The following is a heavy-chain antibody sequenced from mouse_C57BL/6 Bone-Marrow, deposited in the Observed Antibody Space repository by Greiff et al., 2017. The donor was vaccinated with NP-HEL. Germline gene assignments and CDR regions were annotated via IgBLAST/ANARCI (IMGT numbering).Heavy chain of an antibody. V-gene: IGHV5-6*02. D-gene: IGHD1-1*01. J-gene: IGHJ3*01. CDR3: ARRFFYYYGSSLFAY. Sequence: EVKLMESGGDLVKPGGSLKLSCAASGFTFSSYGMSWVRQTPDKRLEWVATISSGGSYTYYPDSVKGRFTISRDNAKNTLYLQMSSLKSEDTAMYYCARRFFYYYGSSLFAYWGQGTLVTVSA. CDR1: GFTFSSYG. CDR2: ISSGGSYT.